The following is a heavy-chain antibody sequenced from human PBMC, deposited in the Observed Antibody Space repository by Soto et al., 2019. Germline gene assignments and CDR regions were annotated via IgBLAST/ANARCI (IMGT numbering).Heavy chain of an antibody. CDR3: ARKTQGSSGIDY. CDR1: GGTFSSYA. V-gene: IGHV1-69*13. CDR2: IIPIFGTA. D-gene: IGHD3-10*01. Sequence: SVKVSCKASGGTFSSYAISWVRQAPGQGLEWMGGIIPIFGTANYAQKFQGRVTITADESTSTAYMELSSLRSEDTAVYYCARKTQGSSGIDYWGQGTLVTVSS. J-gene: IGHJ4*02.